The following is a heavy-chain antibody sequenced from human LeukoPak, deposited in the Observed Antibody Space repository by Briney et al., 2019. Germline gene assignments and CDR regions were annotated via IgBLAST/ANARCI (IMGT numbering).Heavy chain of an antibody. CDR3: ARDLNSYYYDSSGYYLGYS. CDR1: GGTFNSYA. CDR2: IIPIFGTA. D-gene: IGHD3-22*01. J-gene: IGHJ4*02. V-gene: IGHV1-69*13. Sequence: SVKVSCKASGGTFNSYAISWVRQAPGQGLEWMGVIIPIFGTANYAQKFQGRVTITADESTSTAYMELSSLRSEDTAVYYCARDLNSYYYDSSGYYLGYSWGQGTLVTVSS.